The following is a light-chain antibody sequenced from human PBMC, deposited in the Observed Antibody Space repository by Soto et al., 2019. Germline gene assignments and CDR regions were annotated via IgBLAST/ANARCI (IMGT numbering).Light chain of an antibody. Sequence: DIQMTQSPSSLSASVGDRVTITCQASQDISNYLNWYQQKPGKAPKLLIYYASNLKTGVSSRCSGSGSGTHFSFTITSLQSEDVASYYGQHSDNLPLTFGGGTKVES. CDR1: QDISNY. V-gene: IGKV1-33*01. CDR3: QHSDNLPLT. CDR2: YAS. J-gene: IGKJ4*01.